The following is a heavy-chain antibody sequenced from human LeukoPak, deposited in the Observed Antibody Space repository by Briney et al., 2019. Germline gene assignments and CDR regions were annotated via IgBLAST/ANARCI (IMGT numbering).Heavy chain of an antibody. J-gene: IGHJ4*02. CDR3: AAPIWSGYYYDY. D-gene: IGHD3-3*01. Sequence: SVKVSCKASGGTFSSYAISWVRQAPGQGLEWMGGIIPIFGTANYAQKFQGRVTITADESTSTAYMELSSLRSEDTAVYYCAAPIWSGYYYDYWGQGTLVTVSS. V-gene: IGHV1-69*13. CDR2: IIPIFGTA. CDR1: GGTFSSYA.